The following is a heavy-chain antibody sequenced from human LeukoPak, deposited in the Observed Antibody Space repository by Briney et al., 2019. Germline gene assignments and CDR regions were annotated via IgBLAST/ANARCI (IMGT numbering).Heavy chain of an antibody. CDR1: GFTFSSYW. J-gene: IGHJ6*03. D-gene: IGHD1-26*01. CDR3: SSGYYYMDV. CDR2: IDSDGSST. V-gene: IGHV3-74*01. Sequence: GGSLRLSCAASGFTFSSYWMHWVRQAPGKGLVWVSRIDSDGSSTSYADSVKGRFTISRDNAKNTLYLQMNSLRAEDTAVYYCSSGYYYMDVWGKGTTVTTSS.